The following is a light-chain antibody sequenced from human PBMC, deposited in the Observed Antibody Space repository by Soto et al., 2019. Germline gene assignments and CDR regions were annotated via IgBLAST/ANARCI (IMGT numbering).Light chain of an antibody. J-gene: IGKJ4*01. CDR3: QQHGTLSLT. Sequence: AIQLTQSPSSLFASTGDRVAISCRASQGIKSALVWYQQKPGKSPKLLVYDASSLEGGVPSRFSGSGYGTDFTLNITSLQPEDLATYYCQQHGTLSLTFGGGTQVEIK. CDR1: QGIKSA. CDR2: DAS. V-gene: IGKV1-13*02.